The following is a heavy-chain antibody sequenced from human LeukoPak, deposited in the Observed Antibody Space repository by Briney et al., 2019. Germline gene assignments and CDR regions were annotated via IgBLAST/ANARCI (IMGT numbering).Heavy chain of an antibody. CDR3: ARVSIAAAPYYMDV. V-gene: IGHV3-21*01. D-gene: IGHD6-13*01. Sequence: PGGSLRLSXAASGFTFCSYSMNWVRQTPGKGLEWVSSISSSSSYIYYADSVKGRFTISRDNAKNSLYLQMNSLRAEDTAVYYCARVSIAAAPYYMDVWGKGTTVTVSS. CDR2: ISSSSSYI. J-gene: IGHJ6*03. CDR1: GFTFCSYS.